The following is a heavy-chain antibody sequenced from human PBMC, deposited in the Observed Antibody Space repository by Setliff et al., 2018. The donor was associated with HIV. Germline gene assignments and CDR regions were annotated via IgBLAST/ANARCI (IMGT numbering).Heavy chain of an antibody. V-gene: IGHV3-48*04. CDR3: ARKSGYYDSSGPHYYFDY. CDR1: GFTFSSYA. CDR2: ISSSSSTI. J-gene: IGHJ4*02. D-gene: IGHD3-22*01. Sequence: GGSLRLSCAASGFTFSSYALSWVRQAPGKGLEWISYISSSSSTIYYADSVRGRFSISRDNAKNSLYLQMNSLRAEDTALYYCARKSGYYDSSGPHYYFDYWGQGTLVTVSS.